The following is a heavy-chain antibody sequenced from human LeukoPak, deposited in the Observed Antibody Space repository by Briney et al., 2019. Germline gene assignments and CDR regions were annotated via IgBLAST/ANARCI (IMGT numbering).Heavy chain of an antibody. CDR1: GYSFTTYW. V-gene: IGHV5-51*01. J-gene: IGHJ4*02. Sequence: GESLKISCKGSGYSFTTYWIGWVRQMPGKGLEWMGIIYPDDSDTRYSPSFQGQVTISADKSISTAYLQWSSLKASDTAVYYCARRLSGSYWGNYFDYWGRGTLVTVSS. CDR2: IYPDDSDT. D-gene: IGHD1-26*01. CDR3: ARRLSGSYWGNYFDY.